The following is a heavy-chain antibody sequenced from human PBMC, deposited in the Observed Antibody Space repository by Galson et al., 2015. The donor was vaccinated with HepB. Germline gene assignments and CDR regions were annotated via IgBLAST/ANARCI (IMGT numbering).Heavy chain of an antibody. J-gene: IGHJ5*02. CDR1: GGSIRSVTYY. D-gene: IGHD6-6*01. CDR3: ARVPIAPRHWFDP. Sequence: TLSLTCAVSGGSIRSVTYYWSWIRQHPGKGLEYIGYIHPSGSTYYSPSLKSRVTISVDTSKDQFSLELSSVTAADTAVYYCARVPIAPRHWFDPWDQGTLVTVSS. CDR2: IHPSGST. V-gene: IGHV4-31*11.